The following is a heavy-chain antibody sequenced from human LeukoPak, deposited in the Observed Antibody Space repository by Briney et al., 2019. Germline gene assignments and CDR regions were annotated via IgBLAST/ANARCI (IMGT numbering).Heavy chain of an antibody. J-gene: IGHJ4*02. CDR2: IYPGDSDT. D-gene: IGHD2-15*01. CDR1: GYSFTSYW. V-gene: IGHV5-51*01. CDR3: ARRVGYCSGGSCSMFDY. Sequence: GESLKISSKGSGYSFTSYWIGWVRQMPGKGLEWMGIIYPGDSDTRYSPSFQGQVTISADKSISTAYLQWSSLKASDTAMYYCARRVGYCSGGSCSMFDYWGQGTLVTVSS.